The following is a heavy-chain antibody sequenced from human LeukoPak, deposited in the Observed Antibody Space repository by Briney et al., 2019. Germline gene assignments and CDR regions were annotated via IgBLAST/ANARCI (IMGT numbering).Heavy chain of an antibody. J-gene: IGHJ6*03. D-gene: IGHD6-13*01. CDR1: GYTFTSYD. V-gene: IGHV1-8*01. CDR3: ARGRGYSSSWYLGAYTFYYYYYMDV. Sequence: GASVKVSCKASGYTFTSYDINWVRQATGQGLEWMGWMNPNSGNTGYAQKFQGRVTMTRNTSISTAYMELSSLRSEDTAVYYCARGRGYSSSWYLGAYTFYYYYYMDVWGKGTTVTVSS. CDR2: MNPNSGNT.